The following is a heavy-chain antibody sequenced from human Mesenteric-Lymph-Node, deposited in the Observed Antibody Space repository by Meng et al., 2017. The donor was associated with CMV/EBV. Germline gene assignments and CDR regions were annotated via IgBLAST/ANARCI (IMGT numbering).Heavy chain of an antibody. V-gene: IGHV1-24*01. CDR2: FDPEDGET. Sequence: KASGGTFSSYAISWVRQAPGQGLEWMGGFDPEDGETIYAQKFQGRVTMTEDTSTDTAYMELSSLRSEDTAVYYCATKAGMGLDWFDPWGQGTLVTVSS. CDR3: ATKAGMGLDWFDP. D-gene: IGHD6-13*01. CDR1: GGTFSSYA. J-gene: IGHJ5*02.